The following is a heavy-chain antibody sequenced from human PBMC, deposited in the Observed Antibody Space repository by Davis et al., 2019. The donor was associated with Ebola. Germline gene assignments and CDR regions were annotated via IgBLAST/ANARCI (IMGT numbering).Heavy chain of an antibody. Sequence: GESLKISCAASGFSFSSYDMIWVRQAPGKGLEYVSGISGSGATTDYADSVKGRFTISRDNPKNTLYLQMNNLRVEDTAIYYCAKAGPYYFDYWGQGTLVAVSS. V-gene: IGHV3-23*01. CDR1: GFSFSSYD. J-gene: IGHJ4*02. CDR2: ISGSGATT. CDR3: AKAGPYYFDY.